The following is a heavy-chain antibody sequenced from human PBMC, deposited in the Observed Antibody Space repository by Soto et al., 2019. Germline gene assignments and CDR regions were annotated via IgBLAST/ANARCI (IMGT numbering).Heavy chain of an antibody. V-gene: IGHV4-34*01. J-gene: IGHJ4*02. CDR2: IKESGFA. CDR1: NGSFSDYF. CDR3: ARCKSSGPLYYFDT. Sequence: QVHLQQWGAGLLKPSETLSLTCGVYNGSFSDYFWNWIRQPPGKGLEWIGEIKESGFATYNPSLKRRVTMSVDTANNQFSLKLTSVTAADTAVYYCARCKSSGPLYYFDTWGQGTLVTVSS. D-gene: IGHD6-19*01.